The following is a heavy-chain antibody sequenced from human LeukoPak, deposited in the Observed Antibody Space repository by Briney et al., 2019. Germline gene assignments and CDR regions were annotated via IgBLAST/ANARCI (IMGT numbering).Heavy chain of an antibody. J-gene: IGHJ4*02. Sequence: GGSLRLSCEGSEFTFSSYAMNWVRQAPGKGLEWLSSISGTGDDTYYADSVKGRFTISRDNAKKSMFLQTNSLRAEDTAVNICLGWGAEVGMDYWGQGTLVTVSS. D-gene: IGHD3-16*01. CDR1: EFTFSSYA. CDR2: ISGTGDDT. CDR3: LGWGAEVGMDY. V-gene: IGHV3-23*01.